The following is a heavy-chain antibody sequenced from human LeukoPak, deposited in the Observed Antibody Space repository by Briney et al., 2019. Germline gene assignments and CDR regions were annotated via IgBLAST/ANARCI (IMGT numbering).Heavy chain of an antibody. CDR3: AKENGLDP. J-gene: IGHJ5*02. Sequence: PGGSLRLSCAASGFTFASYAMTWVRQAPGKGLEWVSAITGGSSTYYADSVRGRFTISRDNSRNTLYLQTNNLRAEDTAMYYCAKENGLDPWGQGTLVTVSS. CDR2: ITGGSST. V-gene: IGHV3-23*01. CDR1: GFTFASYA. D-gene: IGHD2-8*01.